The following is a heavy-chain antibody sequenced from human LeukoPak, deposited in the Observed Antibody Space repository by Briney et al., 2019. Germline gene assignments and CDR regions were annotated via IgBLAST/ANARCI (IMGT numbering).Heavy chain of an antibody. Sequence: SETLSLTCAVYGGSFSAYYWSWIRQPPGKGLEWIGEINHSGSTNYSPSLRSRVTISVDTSKNQFSLELSSVTAADTAVYYCASLRVDSNWFDPWGQGTLVTVSS. CDR2: INHSGST. CDR1: GGSFSAYY. CDR3: ASLRVDSNWFDP. V-gene: IGHV4-34*01. D-gene: IGHD2-15*01. J-gene: IGHJ5*02.